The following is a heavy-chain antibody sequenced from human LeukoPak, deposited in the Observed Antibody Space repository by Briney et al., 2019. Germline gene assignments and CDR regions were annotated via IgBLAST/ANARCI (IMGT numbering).Heavy chain of an antibody. D-gene: IGHD5-24*01. V-gene: IGHV1-2*02. CDR2: INPNSGGT. Sequence: ASVKVSCKASGYTFTGYYMHWVRQAPGQGLEWMGWINPNSGGTNYAQKFQGRVTITADESTSTAYMELSSLRSEDTAVYYCAREGGGDGYNSAGDYWGQGTLVTVSS. CDR1: GYTFTGYY. CDR3: AREGGGDGYNSAGDY. J-gene: IGHJ4*02.